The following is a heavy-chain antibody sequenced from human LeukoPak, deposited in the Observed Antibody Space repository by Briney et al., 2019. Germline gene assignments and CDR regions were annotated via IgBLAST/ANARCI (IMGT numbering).Heavy chain of an antibody. CDR3: ARDRGAPDSFDL. J-gene: IGHJ3*01. CDR1: RFTFSVNW. D-gene: IGHD3-10*01. V-gene: IGHV3-74*01. CDR2: ISSDGSRT. Sequence: GGSLRLSCAHSRFTFSVNWMYWVRHAPGKGLVWVSRISSDGSRTTYPDSVKGRFTMSRDNAKNTLYLQMSSLRAEDTAVYYCARDRGAPDSFDLWGLGTMVTVSS.